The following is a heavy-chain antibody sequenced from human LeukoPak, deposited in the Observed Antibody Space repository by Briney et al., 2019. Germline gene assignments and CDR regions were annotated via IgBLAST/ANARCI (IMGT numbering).Heavy chain of an antibody. CDR3: ARATTVFDY. CDR1: AFTFSTYT. J-gene: IGHJ4*02. Sequence: GGSLILSCGAFAFTFSTYTMNWDLQAPGQGLEWVSYIRSSSTIYYADSVKGRFTISRDNAKNSLYLQMNSLRDEDTAVYYCARATTVFDYWGQGTLVTVSS. V-gene: IGHV3-48*02. D-gene: IGHD1-1*01. CDR2: IRSSSTI.